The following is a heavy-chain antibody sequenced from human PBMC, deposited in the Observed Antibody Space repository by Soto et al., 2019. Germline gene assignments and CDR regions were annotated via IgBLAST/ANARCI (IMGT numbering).Heavy chain of an antibody. Sequence: QVQLVQSGAEVKKPGASVKVSCKTSGYTFTTYPMHWVRQAPGQRLEWMGWINAGNGKTKYSQKFQGRVTSTRDTSASTAYMELSSLTSEDTAVYYCARGLTMVRGLILDAFDMWGQGTMVTVSS. CDR1: GYTFTTYP. J-gene: IGHJ3*02. CDR2: INAGNGKT. D-gene: IGHD3-10*01. V-gene: IGHV1-3*01. CDR3: ARGLTMVRGLILDAFDM.